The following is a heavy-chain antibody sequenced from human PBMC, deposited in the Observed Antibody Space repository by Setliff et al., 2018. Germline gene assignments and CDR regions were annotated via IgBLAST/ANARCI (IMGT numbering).Heavy chain of an antibody. J-gene: IGHJ3*02. CDR3: ARVPRFTDTRNAFDI. CDR1: GGSISSSNW. CDR2: IYHSGST. Sequence: SETLSLTCAVSGGSISSSNWWCWVRQPPGKGLEWIGEIYHSGSTNYNPSSKRRVTISVDKSKNQFSLKLSSVTAADTAVYYCARVPRFTDTRNAFDIWGQGTMVTVSS. D-gene: IGHD5-18*01. V-gene: IGHV4-4*02.